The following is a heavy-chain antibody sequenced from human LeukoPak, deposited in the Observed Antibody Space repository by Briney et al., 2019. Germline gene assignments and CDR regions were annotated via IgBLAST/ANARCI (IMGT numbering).Heavy chain of an antibody. CDR2: ISGSGGST. J-gene: IGHJ4*02. CDR1: GFTFSSYA. V-gene: IGHV3-23*01. D-gene: IGHD3-10*01. CDR3: ANQYYYGSGSPKRRYYFDY. Sequence: PGGSLRLSCAASGFTFSSYAMSWVCQAPGKGLEWVSAISGSGGSTYYADSVKGRFTISRDNSKNTLYLQMNSLRAEDTAVYYCANQYYYGSGSPKRRYYFDYWGQGTLVTVSS.